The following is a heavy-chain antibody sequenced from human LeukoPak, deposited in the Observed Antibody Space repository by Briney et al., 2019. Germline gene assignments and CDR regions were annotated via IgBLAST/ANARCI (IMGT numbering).Heavy chain of an antibody. Sequence: GGSLRLSCAASGFTFSSYAMHLVRQAPGKGLEWVAVISYDGSNKYYADSVKGRFTISRDNSKNTLYLQMNSLRAEDTAVYYCASMIVEFDYWGQGTLVTVSS. J-gene: IGHJ4*02. CDR1: GFTFSSYA. D-gene: IGHD3-22*01. V-gene: IGHV3-30-3*01. CDR3: ASMIVEFDY. CDR2: ISYDGSNK.